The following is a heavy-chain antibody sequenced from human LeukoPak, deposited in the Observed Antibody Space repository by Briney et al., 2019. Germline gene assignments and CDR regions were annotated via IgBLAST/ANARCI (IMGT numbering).Heavy chain of an antibody. Sequence: SETLSLTCTVSGGSISSSSYYWGWIRQPPGKGLEWIGSIYYSGSTYYNPSLKSRVTISVDTSKNQFSLKLSSVTAADTAVYYCARPGIVVVPAAIPYFDYWGQGTLVTVSS. CDR1: GGSISSSSYY. D-gene: IGHD2-2*02. CDR3: ARPGIVVVPAAIPYFDY. V-gene: IGHV4-39*07. J-gene: IGHJ4*02. CDR2: IYYSGST.